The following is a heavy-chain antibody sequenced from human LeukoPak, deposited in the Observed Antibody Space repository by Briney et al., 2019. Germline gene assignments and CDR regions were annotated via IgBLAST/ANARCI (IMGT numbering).Heavy chain of an antibody. CDR3: ARALLPLDAFDI. Sequence: PSQTLSLTCTVSGDSISSGGSSWSWIRQHPGKGLEWIGYIYYSGSSYYNPSRKSRVTISVDTSKNQFSLKLTSVTAADTAVYYCARALLPLDAFDIWGQGTLVTVSS. V-gene: IGHV4-31*03. CDR2: IYYSGSS. CDR1: GDSISSGGSS. D-gene: IGHD1-26*01. J-gene: IGHJ3*02.